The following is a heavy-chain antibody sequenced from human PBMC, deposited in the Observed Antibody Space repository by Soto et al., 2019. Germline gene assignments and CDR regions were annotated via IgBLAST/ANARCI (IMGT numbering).Heavy chain of an antibody. CDR1: GDSVSSNSAA. CDR3: ARAVGPAARALYYYYMDV. Sequence: PSQTLSLTCAISGDSVSSNSAAWNWIRQSPSRGLEWLGRTYYRSKWYNDYAVSVKSRITINPDTSKNQFSLQLNSVTPEDTAVYYCARAVGPAARALYYYYMDVWGKGTTVTVSS. V-gene: IGHV6-1*01. D-gene: IGHD2-2*01. CDR2: TYYRSKWYN. J-gene: IGHJ6*03.